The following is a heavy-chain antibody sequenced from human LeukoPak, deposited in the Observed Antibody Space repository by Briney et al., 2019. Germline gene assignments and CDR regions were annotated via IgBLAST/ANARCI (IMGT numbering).Heavy chain of an antibody. V-gene: IGHV1-46*01. CDR2: INPSGGST. CDR1: GYTFTTYY. D-gene: IGHD3-22*01. CDR3: ARGSNYYFDISADYPRY. J-gene: IGHJ4*02. Sequence: ASVKVSCKASGYTFTTYYMHWVRQAPGQGLEWMGIINPSGGSTTYARKFQDRVTMTRDTSTSTVYMEMSSLRSEDTAVYFCARGSNYYFDISADYPRYWGQGTLVTVSS.